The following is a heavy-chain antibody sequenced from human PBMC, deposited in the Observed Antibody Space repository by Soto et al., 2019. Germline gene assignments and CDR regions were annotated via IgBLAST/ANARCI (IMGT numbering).Heavy chain of an antibody. CDR3: ARHHSSKLGISYFDY. CDR1: GGSISISNYY. D-gene: IGHD7-27*01. V-gene: IGHV4-39*01. CDR2: IYYSGST. Sequence: QLQLQESGPGLVKPSETLSLTCTVSGGSISISNYYWGWIRQPPWKGLEWIGSIYYSGSTYYNPSLKSRVTIAVDTSKNQFSLKLSSVTAADSAVYYFARHHSSKLGISYFDYWGQGTLVTVSS. J-gene: IGHJ4*02.